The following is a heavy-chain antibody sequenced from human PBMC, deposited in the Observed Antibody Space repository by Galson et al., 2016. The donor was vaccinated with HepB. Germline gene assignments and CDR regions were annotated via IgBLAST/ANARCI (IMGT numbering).Heavy chain of an antibody. CDR3: ARLLFPYNWFDP. V-gene: IGHV5-51*01. Sequence: SGAEVKKPGESLKISCKVSGYSFTNYWIGWVRQMPGKGLEWVGIIYPGESHTRYSPSFHGQVTISADMSVTTAYLQWSTLQASDTAMYYCARLLFPYNWFDPLGQGTLVTVSS. D-gene: IGHD2/OR15-2a*01. CDR1: GYSFTNYW. J-gene: IGHJ5*02. CDR2: IYPGESHT.